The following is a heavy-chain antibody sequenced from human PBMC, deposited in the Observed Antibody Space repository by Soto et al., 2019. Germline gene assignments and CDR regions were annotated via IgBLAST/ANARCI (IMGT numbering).Heavy chain of an antibody. CDR3: AKSRPDLTGYNPTKYYYGMDV. D-gene: IGHD3-9*01. J-gene: IGHJ6*02. Sequence: GGSLRLSCAASGFTFSSYGMHWVRQAPGKGLEWVAVISYDGSNKYYADSVKGRFTISRDNSKNTLYLQMNSLRAEDTAVYYCAKSRPDLTGYNPTKYYYGMDVWGQGTTVTVSS. CDR2: ISYDGSNK. CDR1: GFTFSSYG. V-gene: IGHV3-30*18.